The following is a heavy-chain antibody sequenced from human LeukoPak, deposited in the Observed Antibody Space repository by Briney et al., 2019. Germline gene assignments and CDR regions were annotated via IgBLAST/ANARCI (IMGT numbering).Heavy chain of an antibody. CDR1: GFTFSSYS. V-gene: IGHV3-21*01. CDR2: ISSSSSYI. CDR3: ARDSLSYYGMDV. Sequence: PGGSLRLSCAASGFTFSSYSMNWVRHAPGKGLEWVSSISSSSSYIYYADSVKGRFTISRDNAKNSLYLQMNSLRAEDTAVYYCARDSLSYYGMDVWGQGTTVTVSS. J-gene: IGHJ6*02.